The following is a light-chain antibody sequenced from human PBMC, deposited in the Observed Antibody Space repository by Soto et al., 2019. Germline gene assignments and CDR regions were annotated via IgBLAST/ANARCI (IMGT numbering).Light chain of an antibody. CDR3: QQRSNWPPEYT. Sequence: EIVLTQSPATLPLSPGERATLSCRASQSVSSYLAWYQQKPGQAPRLLIYDASNRATRIPARFSGSGSGTDFTLTISSLEPEDFAVYYCQQRSNWPPEYTFGQGTKLEIK. CDR1: QSVSSY. V-gene: IGKV3-11*01. J-gene: IGKJ2*01. CDR2: DAS.